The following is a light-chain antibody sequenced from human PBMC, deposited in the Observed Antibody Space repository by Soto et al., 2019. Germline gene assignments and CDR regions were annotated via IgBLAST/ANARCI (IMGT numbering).Light chain of an antibody. V-gene: IGKV3-20*01. CDR3: QQYGSSPWT. CDR2: GAS. J-gene: IGKJ1*01. CDR1: QSVSSSY. Sequence: EIVLTQSPGTLSLSPGERATLSCRAPQSVSSSYLAWYQQKPGQAPRLLIYGASSRATGIPDRFSGSGSGTDFTLTISRLEPEDFAVYYCQQYGSSPWTFGQGTKVDIK.